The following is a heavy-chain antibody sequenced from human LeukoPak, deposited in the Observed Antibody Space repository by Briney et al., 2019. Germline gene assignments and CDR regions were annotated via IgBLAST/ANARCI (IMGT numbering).Heavy chain of an antibody. CDR2: IYYSGST. CDR3: ARLYYDTSGYYQICYFDY. Sequence: SETLSLTCTVSGGSISSSSYYWGWIRQPPGKGLEWIGSIYYSGSTYYNPSLKSRVTISVDTSKNQFSLNLSSVTAADTAVYYCARLYYDTSGYYQICYFDYWGQGTLVTVSS. V-gene: IGHV4-39*01. D-gene: IGHD3-22*01. CDR1: GGSISSSSYY. J-gene: IGHJ4*02.